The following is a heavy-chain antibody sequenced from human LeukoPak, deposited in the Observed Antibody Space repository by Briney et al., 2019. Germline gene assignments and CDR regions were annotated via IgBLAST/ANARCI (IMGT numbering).Heavy chain of an antibody. V-gene: IGHV4-39*07. Sequence: SETLSLTCTVSGGSISSSPYYWGWIRQPPGKGLEWIGSIYYSGTTHYNPSLESRVTISVDQSKNQFSLKLSSVTAADTAVYYCARIASWFDPWGQGTLVTVSS. CDR2: IYYSGTT. CDR1: GGSISSSPYY. CDR3: ARIASWFDP. J-gene: IGHJ5*02.